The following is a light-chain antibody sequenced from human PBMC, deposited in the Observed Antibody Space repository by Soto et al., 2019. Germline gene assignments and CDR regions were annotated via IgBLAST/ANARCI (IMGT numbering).Light chain of an antibody. CDR2: EVS. V-gene: IGLV2-23*02. CDR3: CSYAGSSTPFV. Sequence: QSALTQPASVSGSPGQSITISCTGTNSDVGSYNLVSWYQQHPGKAPKLMIYEVSKRPSGVSNRFSGSKSGNTASLTISGLQAEDEADYYCCSYAGSSTPFVFGTGTQLTVL. CDR1: NSDVGSYNL. J-gene: IGLJ7*01.